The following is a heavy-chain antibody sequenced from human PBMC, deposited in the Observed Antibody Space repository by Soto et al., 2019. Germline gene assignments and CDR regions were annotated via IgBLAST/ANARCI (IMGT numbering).Heavy chain of an antibody. D-gene: IGHD6-6*01. V-gene: IGHV1-69*02. CDR1: GGTFSSYA. CDR3: ASGPYTSSSGGYYYYYMDV. CDR2: IVPMFGIP. Sequence: QVQLVQSGAEVQKPGSSVKVSCKASGGTFSSYAINWVRQAPGQGLEWMGRIVPMFGIPNFAPKFQGRVTMTADRSTTTAYMELISLRSEDTAVYYCASGPYTSSSGGYYYYYMDVWGKGTTVTVSS. J-gene: IGHJ6*03.